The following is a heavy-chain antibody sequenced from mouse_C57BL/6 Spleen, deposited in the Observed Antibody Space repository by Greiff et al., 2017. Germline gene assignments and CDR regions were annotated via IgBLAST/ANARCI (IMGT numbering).Heavy chain of an antibody. CDR3: ARHGYYGSSYLYFDV. Sequence: VQLVESGPGLVAPSQNLSITCTVSGFSLTSYGVHWVRQPPGKGLEWLVVIWSDGSTTYNSALKSRLSISKDNSKSQVFLKMNSLQTDDTAMYYCARHGYYGSSYLYFDVWGTGTTVTVSS. D-gene: IGHD1-1*01. V-gene: IGHV2-6-1*01. CDR2: IWSDGST. CDR1: GFSLTSYG. J-gene: IGHJ1*03.